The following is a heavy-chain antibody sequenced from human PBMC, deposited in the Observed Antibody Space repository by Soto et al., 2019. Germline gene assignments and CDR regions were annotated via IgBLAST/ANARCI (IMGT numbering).Heavy chain of an antibody. CDR1: GYTFTSYG. D-gene: IGHD2-15*01. CDR2: ISAYNGNT. Sequence: ASVKVSCKASGYTFTSYGISWVRQAPGQGLEWMGWISAYNGNTNYAQKLQGRVTMTTDTSTSTAYMELRSLRSDDTAVYYCARGDCSGGSCNYYDMDVWGQGTTVTVSS. V-gene: IGHV1-18*01. J-gene: IGHJ6*02. CDR3: ARGDCSGGSCNYYDMDV.